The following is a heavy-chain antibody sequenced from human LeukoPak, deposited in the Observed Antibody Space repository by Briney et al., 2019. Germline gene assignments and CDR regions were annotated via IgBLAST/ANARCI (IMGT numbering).Heavy chain of an antibody. CDR2: IYYSGST. D-gene: IGHD3-16*01. CDR1: GGSISGSIYH. V-gene: IGHV4-39*01. CDR3: ARLGDTQFDY. Sequence: SETLSLTCTVSGGSISGSIYHWGWIRQPPGKGLEWIASIYYSGSTYYNPSLKSRVTISVDTSKNQFSLKLSSVTAADTAVYYCARLGDTQFDYWGQGTVVTVSS. J-gene: IGHJ4*02.